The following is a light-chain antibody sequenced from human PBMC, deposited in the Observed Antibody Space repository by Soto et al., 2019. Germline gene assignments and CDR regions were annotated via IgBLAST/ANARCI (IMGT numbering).Light chain of an antibody. V-gene: IGLV4-69*01. J-gene: IGLJ3*02. CDR1: SGYSTYA. CDR3: QTLGTGIQV. CDR2: INYDGTH. Sequence: QLVLTQSPSASASLGASVKLTCTLSSGYSTYAIAWHQQQSEKGPRFLMKINYDGTHSKGDGFFERFSGSSSGAERHLTISSLQSEDEADYYCQTLGTGIQVFGGGTQLTVL.